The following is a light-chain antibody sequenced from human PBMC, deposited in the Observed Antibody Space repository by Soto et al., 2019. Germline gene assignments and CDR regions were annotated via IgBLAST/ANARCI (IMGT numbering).Light chain of an antibody. CDR3: SSYAASNHFHFV. Sequence: QSALTQPPSASGSPGQSVTISCTGTSSDVGGYNYVSWYQQYPGRAPKLMIYEVTKRPSGVPDRFSGSKSGNTASLTVSGLQAEDEGDYYCSSYAASNHFHFVFGGGTKLTVL. V-gene: IGLV2-8*01. CDR2: EVT. CDR1: SSDVGGYNY. J-gene: IGLJ3*02.